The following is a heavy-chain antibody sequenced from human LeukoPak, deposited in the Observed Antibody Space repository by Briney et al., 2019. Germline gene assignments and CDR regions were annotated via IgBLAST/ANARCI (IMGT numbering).Heavy chain of an antibody. V-gene: IGHV3-13*01. D-gene: IGHD6-19*01. J-gene: IGHJ4*02. CDR3: ARGGIQVSGIDEFDY. CDR1: GFTFIDYD. CDR2: IGIRGDT. Sequence: PGESLRLSCAASGFTFIDYDMHWVRQVLGKGLEWVSAIGIRGDTHYSGSVKGGFTISRENAESSLYLQMNSLRAEDTAVYYCARGGIQVSGIDEFDYWGQGTLVTVSS.